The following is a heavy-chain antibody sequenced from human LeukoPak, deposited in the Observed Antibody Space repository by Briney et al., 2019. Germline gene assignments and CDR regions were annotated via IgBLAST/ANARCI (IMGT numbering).Heavy chain of an antibody. D-gene: IGHD5-24*01. CDR3: ARDGEMATIENYFDS. J-gene: IGHJ4*02. Sequence: ASVKVSCKASGYTFTDYYMHWVRQAPGQGFEWMGWINPDSGGTNYAQKFQGRVTMTRDTSISTAYMELSRLRSNDTAVYYCARDGEMATIENYFDSWGQGTLVTVSS. CDR1: GYTFTDYY. CDR2: INPDSGGT. V-gene: IGHV1-2*02.